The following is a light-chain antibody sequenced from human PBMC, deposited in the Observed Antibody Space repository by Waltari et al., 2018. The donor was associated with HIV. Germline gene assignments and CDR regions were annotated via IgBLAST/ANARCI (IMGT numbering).Light chain of an antibody. CDR1: SSDVGSYNV. V-gene: IGLV2-23*01. Sequence: QSALTQPASVSGSPGQSITISCTGTSSDVGSYNVVSWYPHHPGKAPKPMIYEDNKRPSGVANRFSGAKAGNTASLTISGLQAEDEADYYCCSYTGSTTWVFGGGTKLTVL. CDR3: CSYTGSTTWV. CDR2: EDN. J-gene: IGLJ3*02.